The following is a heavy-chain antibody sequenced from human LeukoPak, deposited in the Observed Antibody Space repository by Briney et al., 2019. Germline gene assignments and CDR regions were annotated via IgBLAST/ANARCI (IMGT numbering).Heavy chain of an antibody. Sequence: ASVKVSCKASGYTFTSYGISWVRQAPGQGLEWMGWISAYNGNTNYAQKLQGRVTMTTDTSTSTAYMELRSLRSDDSAVYYCARGGIVVVPAATYWFDPWGQGTLVTVSS. J-gene: IGHJ5*02. V-gene: IGHV1-18*01. CDR1: GYTFTSYG. CDR3: ARGGIVVVPAATYWFDP. CDR2: ISAYNGNT. D-gene: IGHD2-2*01.